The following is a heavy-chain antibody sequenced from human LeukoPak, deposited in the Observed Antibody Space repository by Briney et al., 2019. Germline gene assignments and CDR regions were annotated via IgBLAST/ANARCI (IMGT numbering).Heavy chain of an antibody. D-gene: IGHD1-26*01. V-gene: IGHV3-30*04. CDR3: ARDRQSGSHLNFFDY. J-gene: IGHJ4*02. CDR2: ISYDGNNK. Sequence: PGGSLRLSCAASGFTVRSYAMHWVRQPPGKGLEWVAVISYDGNNKNYPDSVKGRFTVSRDNARNSLSLQMNSLRVEDTAVYYCARDRQSGSHLNFFDYWGQEALVTVSS. CDR1: GFTVRSYA.